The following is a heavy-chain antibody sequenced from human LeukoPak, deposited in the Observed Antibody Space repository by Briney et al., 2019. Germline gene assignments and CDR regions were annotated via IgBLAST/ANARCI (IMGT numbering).Heavy chain of an antibody. CDR3: AVGDPYQLLEY. V-gene: IGHV1-24*01. CDR2: LDVEDGDGET. Sequence: ASVKVSCKVSGYGLTELSKYWGRQAPGKGLEWMGGLDVEDGDGETIYAQKFEGRVTMTEDTSSDTVYMELSSLRSDDTAVYYCAVGDPYQLLEYWGQGTLVTVSS. CDR1: GYGLTELS. J-gene: IGHJ4*02. D-gene: IGHD2-2*01.